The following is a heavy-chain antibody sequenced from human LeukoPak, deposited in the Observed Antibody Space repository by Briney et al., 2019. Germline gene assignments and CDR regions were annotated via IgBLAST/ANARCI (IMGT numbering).Heavy chain of an antibody. CDR3: ARHTTAVLRGAHGMDV. CDR1: GFIVSSNY. Sequence: GGSLRLSCAASGFIVSSNYISWVRQAPGKGLEWVSVIYSGGSTYYADSVKGRFTISRDNSKNTVYLQMNSLRAEDTAVYYCARHTTAVLRGAHGMDVWGQGSTVTVSS. D-gene: IGHD3-10*01. V-gene: IGHV3-53*01. J-gene: IGHJ6*02. CDR2: IYSGGST.